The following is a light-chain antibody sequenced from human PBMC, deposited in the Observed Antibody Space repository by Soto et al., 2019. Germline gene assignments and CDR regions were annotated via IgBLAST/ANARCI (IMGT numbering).Light chain of an antibody. J-gene: IGKJ4*01. CDR3: QQRYNWPLT. V-gene: IGKV3-11*01. CDR2: DAS. Sequence: EIVLTQSPATLSLSPGERATLSCRASQSLSSYLAWYQQKPGQAPRLLIYDASNRAAGIPARFRGSGSGADFTLTISSLEPEDFAIYYCQQRYNWPLTFGGGTKV. CDR1: QSLSSY.